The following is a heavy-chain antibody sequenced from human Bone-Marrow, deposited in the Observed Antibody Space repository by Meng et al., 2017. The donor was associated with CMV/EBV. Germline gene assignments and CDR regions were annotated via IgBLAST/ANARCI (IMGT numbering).Heavy chain of an antibody. J-gene: IGHJ4*02. CDR1: GFTFSSYW. D-gene: IGHD6-19*01. V-gene: IGHV3-66*02. CDR2: IYSGGST. CDR3: ARGRRMAVAGTDLDS. Sequence: GESLKISCAASGFTFSSYWMSWVRQAPGKGLEWVSVIYSGGSTYSADSVKGRFTISRDNSKNTLYLQMNSLSAEDPAVYYCARGRRMAVAGTDLDSWGQGTLVTVSS.